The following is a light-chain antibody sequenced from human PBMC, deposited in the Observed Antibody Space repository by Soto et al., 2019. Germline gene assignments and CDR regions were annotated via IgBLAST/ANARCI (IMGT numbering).Light chain of an antibody. V-gene: IGLV1-51*02. CDR2: DNT. CDR3: GTWDNSLGAGEEV. CDR1: SSNIGNHY. Sequence: QSVLTQPPSVSAAPGQKVTISCSGSSSNIGNHYVSWYQQLPGTAPKLIIYDNTKRPSGTPDRFSGSKSGTSATLGITGLQTGDEAYYYCGTWDNSLGAGEEVFGGGTKLTVL. J-gene: IGLJ2*01.